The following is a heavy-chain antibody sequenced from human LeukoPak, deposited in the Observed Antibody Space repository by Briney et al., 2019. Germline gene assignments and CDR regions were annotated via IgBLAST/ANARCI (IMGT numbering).Heavy chain of an antibody. Sequence: NPNSCNTGYAQKFQGRLTMTRNTSISTAYMELSSLRSEDTAVYYCARGKVRGAQMDAFDIWGQGTMVTVSS. J-gene: IGHJ3*02. D-gene: IGHD3-10*01. CDR3: ARGKVRGAQMDAFDI. CDR2: NPNSCNT. V-gene: IGHV1-8*01.